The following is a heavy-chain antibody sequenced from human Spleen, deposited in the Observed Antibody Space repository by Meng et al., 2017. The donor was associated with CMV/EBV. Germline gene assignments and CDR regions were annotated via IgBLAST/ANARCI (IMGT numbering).Heavy chain of an antibody. Sequence: SETLSLTCSVSGGSIRSSSYYWGWIRQTPGKGLEWIGSVYYTGTTFYNPSLKSRISISIDTSKNQFSLKLSSVTAADTAVYYCSRDPIVPAPYWYFDLWGRGTLVTVSS. CDR1: GGSIRSSSYY. V-gene: IGHV4-39*07. D-gene: IGHD2/OR15-2a*01. CDR2: VYYTGTT. CDR3: SRDPIVPAPYWYFDL. J-gene: IGHJ2*01.